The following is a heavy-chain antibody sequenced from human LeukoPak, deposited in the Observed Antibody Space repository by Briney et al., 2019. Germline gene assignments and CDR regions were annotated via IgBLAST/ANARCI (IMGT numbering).Heavy chain of an antibody. J-gene: IGHJ3*02. CDR1: GGSVSSYY. V-gene: IGHV4-59*02. CDR3: AKFYFDSSGYYDVFDI. D-gene: IGHD3-22*01. CDR2: YHDGGST. Sequence: SETLSLTCSVSGGSVSSYYWSWIRQPPGKGLEWIVFYHDGGSTVYNPSFKSRVTISVDTSKNQVYLKLSSVTAADTAVYFCAKFYFDSSGYYDVFDIWDQGTMVTVSS.